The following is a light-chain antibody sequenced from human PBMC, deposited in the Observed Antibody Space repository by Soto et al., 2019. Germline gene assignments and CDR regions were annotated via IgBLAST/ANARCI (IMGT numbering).Light chain of an antibody. CDR2: EVS. CDR3: NSYTSSNTLNWV. CDR1: SSDVGGYNY. Sequence: QYALTQPASVSGSPGQSITISCTGTSSDVGGYNYVSWYQQHPGKAPKLMIYEVSNRPSGVSNRFSGSKSGNTASLTISGLQAEDEADYYCNSYTSSNTLNWVFGGGTKLTVL. J-gene: IGLJ3*02. V-gene: IGLV2-14*01.